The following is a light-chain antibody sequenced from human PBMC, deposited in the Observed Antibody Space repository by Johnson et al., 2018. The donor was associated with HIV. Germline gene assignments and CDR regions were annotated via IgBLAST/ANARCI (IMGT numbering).Light chain of an antibody. J-gene: IGLJ1*01. CDR3: ATWDRSLSAGGANYV. CDR1: SSNIGYNS. Sequence: QAVLTQPPSVSAAPGQKVTISCSGSSSNIGYNSVSWYLQLPGTAPKLLIYDNNKRPSGIPDRFSGSKSGTSATLGITGLQTGDEADYYCATWDRSLSAGGANYVFGTGTKVTVL. V-gene: IGLV1-51*01. CDR2: DNN.